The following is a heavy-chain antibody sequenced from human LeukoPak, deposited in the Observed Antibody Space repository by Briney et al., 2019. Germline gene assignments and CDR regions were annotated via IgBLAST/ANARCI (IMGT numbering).Heavy chain of an antibody. CDR1: GGSVSGYY. Sequence: SETLSLTCAVYGGSVSGYYWSWIRQPPGKGLEWIGEINQSGNTNYNSSLKSRVTISVDTSKDQFSLKLNSVTAADTAVYYCAKSNGYGLIDIWGQGTMVTVSS. D-gene: IGHD3-22*01. CDR2: INQSGNT. V-gene: IGHV4-34*01. CDR3: AKSNGYGLIDI. J-gene: IGHJ3*02.